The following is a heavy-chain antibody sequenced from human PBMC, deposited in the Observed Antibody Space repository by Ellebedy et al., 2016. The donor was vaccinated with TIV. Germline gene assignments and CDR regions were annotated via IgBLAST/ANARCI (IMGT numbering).Heavy chain of an antibody. CDR1: GYSFSNYW. D-gene: IGHD1-26*01. J-gene: IGHJ5*02. V-gene: IGHV5-51*01. Sequence: GESLKISCKGSGYSFSNYWIAWVRQMPGKGLEWMGTIYPGDSHTRYSPSFQGHITISVQKSINTAYLEWSSLKASDTGMYYCARLYSGSYRWFDPWGPGTLVTVSS. CDR3: ARLYSGSYRWFDP. CDR2: IYPGDSHT.